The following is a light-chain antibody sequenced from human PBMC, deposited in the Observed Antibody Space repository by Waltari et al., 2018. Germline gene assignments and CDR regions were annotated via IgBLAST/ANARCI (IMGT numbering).Light chain of an antibody. CDR2: ETY. J-gene: IGKJ1*01. CDR1: QSVSNY. CDR3: QKYDSLPAT. Sequence: EFVFPPSSGTRSSSTGERAHLSCRASQSVSNYLAWYQQRPGQAPRLLIYETYRRATGTPDRFSGSGSGTDFSLTISRLEPEDFAVYYCQKYDSLPATFGQGTTVEIK. V-gene: IGKV3-20*01.